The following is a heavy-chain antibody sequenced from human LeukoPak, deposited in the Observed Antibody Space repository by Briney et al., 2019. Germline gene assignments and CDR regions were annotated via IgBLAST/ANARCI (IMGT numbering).Heavy chain of an antibody. CDR1: GFTFSSYA. CDR2: TTGGGGGT. CDR3: AKHYDSSGYYFDY. Sequence: PGGSLRLSCAASGFTFSSYAMSWVRQAPGKGLEWVSTTTGGGGGTYYADSVKGRFTISRDNSKNTLYLQMNSLRAEDTAAYYCAKHYDSSGYYFDYWGQGTLVTVSS. J-gene: IGHJ4*02. D-gene: IGHD3-22*01. V-gene: IGHV3-23*01.